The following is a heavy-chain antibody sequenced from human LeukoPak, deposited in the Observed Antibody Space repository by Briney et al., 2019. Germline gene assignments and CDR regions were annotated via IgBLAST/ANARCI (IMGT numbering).Heavy chain of an antibody. V-gene: IGHV1-69*05. D-gene: IGHD5-24*01. CDR1: GGTFSSYA. Sequence: SVKVSCKASGGTFSSYAISWVRQAPGQGLEWMGGIMPLFGTANYAQEFQGRVTFTTDESASTAYMEVSSLRSEDTAVYYCASGSLGDGYGVGDYYQYMDVWGKGTTVTVSS. CDR3: ASGSLGDGYGVGDYYQYMDV. CDR2: IMPLFGTA. J-gene: IGHJ6*03.